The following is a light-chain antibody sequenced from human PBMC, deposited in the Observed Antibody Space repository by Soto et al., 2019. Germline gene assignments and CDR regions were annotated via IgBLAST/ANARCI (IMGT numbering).Light chain of an antibody. Sequence: DIQMTQSPSSLSASVGDRVTITCQASQDIKNYLNWYQQKPGKAPNLLIFDASNLKTGVPSRFSGGGSGTHFTFTFSSLQPEDVATYYCQQYDHLPPLSFGGGTKVEIK. J-gene: IGKJ4*01. CDR2: DAS. CDR3: QQYDHLPPLS. CDR1: QDIKNY. V-gene: IGKV1-33*01.